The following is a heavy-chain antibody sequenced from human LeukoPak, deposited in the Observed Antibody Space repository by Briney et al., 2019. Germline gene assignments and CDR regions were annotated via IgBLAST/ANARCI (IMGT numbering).Heavy chain of an antibody. CDR3: ARHWSSYDFWSGYYTLWYFDL. J-gene: IGHJ2*01. CDR1: GGSISSYY. CDR2: IYYSGST. D-gene: IGHD3-3*01. Sequence: SETLSLTCTVSGGSISSYYWSWIRQPPGKGLEWIGSIYYSGSTYYNPSLKSRVTISVDTSKNQFSLKLSSVTAADTAVYYCARHWSSYDFWSGYYTLWYFDLWGRGTLVTVSS. V-gene: IGHV4-39*01.